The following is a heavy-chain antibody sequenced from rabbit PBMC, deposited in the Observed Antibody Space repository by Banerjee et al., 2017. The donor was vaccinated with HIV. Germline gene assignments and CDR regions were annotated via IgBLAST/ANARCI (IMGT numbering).Heavy chain of an antibody. CDR2: ISGGDSANT. CDR1: GFSFSSSYY. CDR3: ARRASSGYYSNL. Sequence: QSLEESGGDLVQPEGSLTLTCTASGFSFSSSYYMCWVRQSPGKGLEWIACISGGDSANTYYANWAEGRFTISKTSTTVTLQMTSLTAADTATYFCARRASSGYYSNLWGQDTLVTVS. V-gene: IGHV1S40*01. D-gene: IGHD1-1*01. J-gene: IGHJ4*01.